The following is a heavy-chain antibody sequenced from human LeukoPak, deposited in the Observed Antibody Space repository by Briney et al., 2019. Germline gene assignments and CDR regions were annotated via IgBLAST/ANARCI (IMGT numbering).Heavy chain of an antibody. CDR2: IYENGGTT. CDR3: AKDQWSGDYYYGMDV. Sequence: GGSLRLSCVGSGFTFRSHAMSWVRQAPEKGLEFVSGIYENGGTTYYADSVKGRFTISRDNSKNTLYLQMNSLRAEDTAVYYCAKDQWSGDYYYGMDVWGQGTSVTVSS. J-gene: IGHJ6*02. V-gene: IGHV3-23*01. D-gene: IGHD3-10*01. CDR1: GFTFRSHA.